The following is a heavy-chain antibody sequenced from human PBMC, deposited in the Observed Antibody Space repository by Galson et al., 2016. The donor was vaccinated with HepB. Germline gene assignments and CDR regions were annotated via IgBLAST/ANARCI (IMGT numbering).Heavy chain of an antibody. CDR1: GDSRNRFSYY. CDR3: ARHGSGSFNYYYYYYMDV. J-gene: IGHJ6*03. V-gene: IGHV4-39*01. D-gene: IGHD3-10*01. CDR2: INFSGST. Sequence: ETLSLTCSVSGDSRNRFSYYWGWIRQPPGKGLEWIGSINFSGSTYYNPSLKSRVAISVDTSKNQFSLKLSSVTAADTAVYYCARHGSGSFNYYYYYYMDVWGKGTTVTVSS.